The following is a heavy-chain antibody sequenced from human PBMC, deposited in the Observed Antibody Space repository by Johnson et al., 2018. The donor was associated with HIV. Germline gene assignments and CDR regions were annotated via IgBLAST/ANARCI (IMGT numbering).Heavy chain of an antibody. J-gene: IGHJ3*02. Sequence: VQLVESGGGLVRPGGSLRLSCGASGFTFSDHWMQWVRQAPGKGLVWVSRINGDGIRLTYADSVTGRFTIARDHAKNTLYLELKSLGSEDTAVYYCAKDRRVYYVWGSYRTSDAFDIWGQGTMVTVSS. CDR2: INGDGIRL. V-gene: IGHV3-74*01. CDR1: GFTFSDHW. CDR3: AKDRRVYYVWGSYRTSDAFDI. D-gene: IGHD3-16*02.